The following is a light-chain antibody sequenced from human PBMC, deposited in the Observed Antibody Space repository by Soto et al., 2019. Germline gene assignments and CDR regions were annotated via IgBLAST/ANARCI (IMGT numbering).Light chain of an antibody. CDR3: QQSYSTPRS. CDR2: AAS. Sequence: DIQMTQSPSSLSASVGDRVTITCRASQSISSYLNWYQQKPGKAPKLLIYAASRLQSGVPSRFSGSGSGTDFTLTISSLQPEDFATYYCQQSYSTPRSVGQGTKLEIK. V-gene: IGKV1-39*01. J-gene: IGKJ2*03. CDR1: QSISSY.